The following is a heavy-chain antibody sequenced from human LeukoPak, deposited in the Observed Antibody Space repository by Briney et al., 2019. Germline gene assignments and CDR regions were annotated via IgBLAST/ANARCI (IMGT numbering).Heavy chain of an antibody. D-gene: IGHD5-18*01. J-gene: IGHJ4*02. Sequence: PGGSLRLSCAASGFTVSSNYMSWVRQAPGKGLEWVSVIYSGGSTYYADSVKGRFTISRDNSKNTLYLQMNSLRAEDTAVYYCARAISGYSYILDYWGQGTLVTVSS. CDR2: IYSGGST. V-gene: IGHV3-66*01. CDR3: ARAISGYSYILDY. CDR1: GFTVSSNY.